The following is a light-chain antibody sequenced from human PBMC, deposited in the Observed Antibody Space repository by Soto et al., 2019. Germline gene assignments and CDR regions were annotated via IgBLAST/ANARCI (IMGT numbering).Light chain of an antibody. CDR2: GAS. CDR3: QLFGSSRP. J-gene: IGKJ1*01. CDR1: QSVSSN. Sequence: EIVMTQSPATLSVSPGERATLSCRASQSVSSNLAWYQQKPGQAPRLLIYGASTRASGIPARFSGSGSGTEFTLTISSLQSEDYALYYCQLFGSSRPFGQGTKVDIK. V-gene: IGKV3-15*01.